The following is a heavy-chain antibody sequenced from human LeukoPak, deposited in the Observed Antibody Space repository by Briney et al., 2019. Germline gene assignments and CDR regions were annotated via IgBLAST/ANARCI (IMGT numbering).Heavy chain of an antibody. J-gene: IGHJ4*02. CDR1: GGSISSYY. CDR3: ARGRTFDN. Sequence: TSQTLSLTCTVSGGSISSYYWSWIRQPPGKGLEWLGNIYDRGSTKYNPSLKSRVTISVDTSKNQFSLRLSSVTAADTAVYYCARGRTFDNWGQGTLVTVSS. V-gene: IGHV4-59*01. CDR2: IYDRGST.